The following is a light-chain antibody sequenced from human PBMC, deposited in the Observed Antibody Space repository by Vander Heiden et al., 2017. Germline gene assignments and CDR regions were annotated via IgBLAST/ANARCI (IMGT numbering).Light chain of an antibody. Sequence: IQMTQSPSSLSASVGDRVTITCRASQSVSSYLNWYQQKPGKAPNLLIYAASSLQSGVPSRFSGSGSGTDFTLTISSLQPEDFATYYCQHSYSYPLTFGPGTKVDIK. V-gene: IGKV1-39*01. CDR1: QSVSSY. CDR3: QHSYSYPLT. CDR2: AAS. J-gene: IGKJ3*01.